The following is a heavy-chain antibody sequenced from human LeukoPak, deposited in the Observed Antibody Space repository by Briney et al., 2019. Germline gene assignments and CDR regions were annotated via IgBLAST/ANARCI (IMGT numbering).Heavy chain of an antibody. CDR2: MKLNSGNT. V-gene: IGHV1-8*01. D-gene: IGHD3-16*02. CDR3: ARPQLYDYVWGSYRSSFAFDI. J-gene: IGHJ3*02. Sequence: ASVKVSCKASGYAFTSYDINWVRQAPGQGLEWMGWMKLNSGNTGYAQKFQGRVTMTRNTSISTAYMELSSLRSEDTAVYYCARPQLYDYVWGSYRSSFAFDIWGQGTMVTVSS. CDR1: GYAFTSYD.